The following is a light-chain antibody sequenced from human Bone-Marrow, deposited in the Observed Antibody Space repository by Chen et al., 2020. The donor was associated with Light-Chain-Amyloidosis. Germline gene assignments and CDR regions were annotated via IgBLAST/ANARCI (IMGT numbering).Light chain of an antibody. CDR2: DAS. CDR3: QQYNSDTYSGT. CDR1: QSISTW. Sequence: DIQMTQSPSTLSASVGDTVTITCRASQSISTWLAWYQQKPGKAPQLLIYDASTLQSGVPSRFSGSRYGTEFTLTISSLQPDDFATYYCQQYNSDTYSGTFGQGTKVEIK. V-gene: IGKV1-5*01. J-gene: IGKJ1*01.